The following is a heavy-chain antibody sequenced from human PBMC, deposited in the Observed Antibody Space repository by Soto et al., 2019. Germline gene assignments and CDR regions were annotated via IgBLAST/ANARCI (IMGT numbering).Heavy chain of an antibody. CDR1: GGSISSYY. D-gene: IGHD2-15*01. Sequence: KTSETLSLTCTVSGGSISSYYWSWIRQPPGKGLEWIGYMYYGGRTNYNPSLKSRVTISVDTSKMQVSLKLSSVTAADTAVYFCARGTPSPLIVRSSRGPWLDPWGQGTLVTVSS. J-gene: IGHJ5*02. V-gene: IGHV4-59*08. CDR3: ARGTPSPLIVRSSRGPWLDP. CDR2: MYYGGRT.